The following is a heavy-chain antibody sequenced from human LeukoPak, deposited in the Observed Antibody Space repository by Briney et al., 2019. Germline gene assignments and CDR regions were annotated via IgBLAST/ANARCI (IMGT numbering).Heavy chain of an antibody. V-gene: IGHV3-21*01. CDR1: GFTFSNYA. CDR2: ISSRSSYI. CDR3: ARDKWEAPFDY. Sequence: GGSLRLSCAASGFTFSNYAMTWVRQAPGKGLEWVSSISSRSSYIYYADSVKGRFTISRDNAKNSLYLQMNSLRAEDTAVYYCARDKWEAPFDYWGQGTLVTVSS. J-gene: IGHJ4*02. D-gene: IGHD1-26*01.